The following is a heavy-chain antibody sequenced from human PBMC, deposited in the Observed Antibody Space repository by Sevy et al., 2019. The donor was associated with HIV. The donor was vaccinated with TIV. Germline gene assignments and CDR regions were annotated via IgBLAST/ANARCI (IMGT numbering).Heavy chain of an antibody. CDR2: ISSSGSTI. Sequence: GGSLRLSCAASGFTFSDYYMRWIRQAPGKGLEWVSYISSSGSTIYYADSVKGRFTISRDNAKNSLYLQMNSLRAEDTAVYYCARDSPMVRGAKDAFDIWGQGTMVTVSS. CDR3: ARDSPMVRGAKDAFDI. V-gene: IGHV3-11*01. CDR1: GFTFSDYY. J-gene: IGHJ3*02. D-gene: IGHD3-10*01.